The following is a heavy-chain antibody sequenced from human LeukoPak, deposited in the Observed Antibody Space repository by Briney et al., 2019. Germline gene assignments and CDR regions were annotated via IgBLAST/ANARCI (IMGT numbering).Heavy chain of an antibody. CDR1: GGSVSGYY. Sequence: PSETLSLTCAVYGGSVSGYYWGWIRQPPGKGLEWIGEINHSGSTNYNPSLKSRVTISVDTSKNQFSLKLSSVTAADTAVYYCARRLSRVAYSSSSFDPWGQGTLVTVSS. J-gene: IGHJ5*02. D-gene: IGHD6-13*01. CDR2: INHSGST. CDR3: ARRLSRVAYSSSSFDP. V-gene: IGHV4-34*01.